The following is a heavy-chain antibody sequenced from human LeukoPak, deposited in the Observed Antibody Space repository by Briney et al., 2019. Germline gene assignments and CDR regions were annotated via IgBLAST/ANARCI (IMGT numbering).Heavy chain of an antibody. CDR2: IIPIFGIA. J-gene: IGHJ4*02. D-gene: IGHD3-22*01. CDR3: AAGGDSSGLDY. V-gene: IGHV1-69*04. CDR1: GGTFSSYA. Sequence: GSSVKVSCKASGGTFSSYAISWVRQAPGQGIEWMGRIIPIFGIANYAQKFQGRVTITADKSTSTAYMELSSLRSEDTAVYYCAAGGDSSGLDYWGQGTLATVSS.